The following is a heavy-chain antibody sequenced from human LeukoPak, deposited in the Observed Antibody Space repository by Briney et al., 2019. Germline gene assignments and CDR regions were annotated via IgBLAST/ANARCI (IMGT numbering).Heavy chain of an antibody. Sequence: PGGSLRLSCAASGFTFSSYAMSWVRQAPGKGLEWVSAISGSGGSTYYADSVKGRFTISRDNAKNSLYLQMNSLRAEDTALYYCAKGGDDRVIAAAGFDYWGQGTLVTVSS. CDR1: GFTFSSYA. D-gene: IGHD6-13*01. J-gene: IGHJ4*02. V-gene: IGHV3-23*01. CDR2: ISGSGGST. CDR3: AKGGDDRVIAAAGFDY.